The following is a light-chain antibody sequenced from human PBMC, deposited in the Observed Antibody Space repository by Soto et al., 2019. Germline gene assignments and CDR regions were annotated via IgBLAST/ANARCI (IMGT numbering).Light chain of an antibody. J-gene: IGKJ1*01. V-gene: IGKV3-15*01. CDR1: QSVSSN. CDR3: QQYNNWWT. CDR2: GAS. Sequence: EIVMTQSPATLSVSPGERATISCRASQSVSSNLAWYQQKPGQAPRLLIYGASTRATGIPARFSGSGSGTEFTLTISRLQSEDFAVYYCQQYNNWWTFGQGTKVEIK.